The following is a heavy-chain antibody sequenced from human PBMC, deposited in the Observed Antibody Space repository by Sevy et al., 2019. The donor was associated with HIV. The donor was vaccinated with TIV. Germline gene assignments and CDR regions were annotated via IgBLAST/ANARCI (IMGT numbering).Heavy chain of an antibody. Sequence: GGSLRLSCAASGFTFSSYGMHWVRQAPGKGLEWVAFIRYDGSNKYYADSVKGRFTISRDNSKNTLYLQMNSLRAEDTAVYYCAKDGASDYIWGSYRPSWFDPWGQGTLVTVSS. CDR1: GFTFSSYG. CDR3: AKDGASDYIWGSYRPSWFDP. CDR2: IRYDGSNK. D-gene: IGHD3-16*02. V-gene: IGHV3-30*02. J-gene: IGHJ5*02.